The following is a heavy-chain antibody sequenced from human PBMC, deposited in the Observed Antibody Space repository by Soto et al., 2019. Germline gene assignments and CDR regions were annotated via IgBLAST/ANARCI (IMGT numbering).Heavy chain of an antibody. CDR2: ISYDGSNK. V-gene: IGHV3-30*18. D-gene: IGHD6-13*01. CDR1: GFTFSSYG. Sequence: GGSLRLSCAASGFTFSSYGMHWVRQAPGKGLEWVAVISYDGSNKYYADSVKGRFTISRDNSKNTLYLQMSSLRAEDTAVYYCVKDREQQLVLGGWFDPWGQGTLVTVS. J-gene: IGHJ5*02. CDR3: VKDREQQLVLGGWFDP.